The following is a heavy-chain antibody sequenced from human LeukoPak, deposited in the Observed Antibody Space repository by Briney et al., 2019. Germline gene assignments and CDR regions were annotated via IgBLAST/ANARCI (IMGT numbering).Heavy chain of an antibody. V-gene: IGHV4-39*07. CDR1: GFTLRSYG. J-gene: IGHJ4*02. CDR3: ARDGGPGSGTISS. Sequence: GSLRLSCAVSGFTLRSYGMHWVRQAPGKGLGWIGSIYYSGSTYYNPSLKSRVTITIDTSKNQFSLKLSSVTAADTAVYYCARDGGPGSGTISSWGQGTLVTVSS. D-gene: IGHD3-3*01. CDR2: IYYSGST.